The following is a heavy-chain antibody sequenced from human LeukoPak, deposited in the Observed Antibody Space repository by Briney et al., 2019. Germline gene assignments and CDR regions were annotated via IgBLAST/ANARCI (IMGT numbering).Heavy chain of an antibody. CDR3: ARGRGAWGTTAWFDP. Sequence: KPSETLSLTCAVYGGSFSGYYWSWIRQPPGKGLEWIGSFYYSGSTHFNPSLKSRVTVSIDTSENQFSLKLRFVTAADTAVYYCARGRGAWGTTAWFDPWGHGTLVTVSS. CDR2: FYYSGST. J-gene: IGHJ5*02. CDR1: GGSFSGYY. V-gene: IGHV4-34*01. D-gene: IGHD2/OR15-2a*01.